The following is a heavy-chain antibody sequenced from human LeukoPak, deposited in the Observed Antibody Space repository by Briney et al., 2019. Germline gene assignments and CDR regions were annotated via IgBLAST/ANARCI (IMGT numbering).Heavy chain of an antibody. CDR3: ARDSTPYYDSSGYYLDY. CDR2: INGDGRTT. D-gene: IGHD3-22*01. V-gene: IGHV3-74*01. J-gene: IGHJ4*02. CDR1: GFTFSSYW. Sequence: PGGSLRLSCAASGFTFSSYWMHWVRQAPGKGLVWVLRINGDGRTTSYVDSVKGRFTISRDNAKNTLYLQMNSRRAEDTAVYYCARDSTPYYDSSGYYLDYWGQGALVTVSS.